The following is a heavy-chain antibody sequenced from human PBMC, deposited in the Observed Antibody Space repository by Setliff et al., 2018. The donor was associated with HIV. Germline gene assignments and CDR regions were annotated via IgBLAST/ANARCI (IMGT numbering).Heavy chain of an antibody. CDR3: ARVGGSGSYYNEVYYYYYMDV. CDR2: IFPIFGTS. Sequence: SVKVSCKASGYNLHNYGISWVRQAPGQGLEWMGGIFPIFGTSNYAQKFQDRVTIIADESTSTVYMELSSLRSEDTAVYFCARVGGSGSYYNEVYYYYYMDVWGKGTTVTVSS. CDR1: GYNLHNYG. J-gene: IGHJ6*03. V-gene: IGHV1-69*13. D-gene: IGHD3-10*01.